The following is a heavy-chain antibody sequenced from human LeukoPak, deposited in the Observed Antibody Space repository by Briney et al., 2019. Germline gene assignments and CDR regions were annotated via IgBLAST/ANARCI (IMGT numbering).Heavy chain of an antibody. J-gene: IGHJ1*01. D-gene: IGHD2-2*01. Sequence: GGSLRLSCAASGFTFSSYWMHWVRQAPGKGLVWVSRINSDGSSTSYADSVKGRFTISRDNAKNTLYLQMNSLRAEDTAVYYCASPPSPKYQHTQKGYFQHWGQGTLVTVSS. CDR2: INSDGSST. CDR1: GFTFSSYW. V-gene: IGHV3-74*01. CDR3: ASPPSPKYQHTQKGYFQH.